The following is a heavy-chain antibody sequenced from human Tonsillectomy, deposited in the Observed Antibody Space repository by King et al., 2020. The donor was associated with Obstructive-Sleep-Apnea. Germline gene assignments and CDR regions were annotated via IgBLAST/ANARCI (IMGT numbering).Heavy chain of an antibody. J-gene: IGHJ4*02. CDR3: ARVYMATGNYFDY. CDR2: IYPGESQT. V-gene: IGHV5-51*01. Sequence: QLVQSGAEVKKPGESLKISCKGSGYTFTKYWIAWVRQMPGRGLEWMGIIYPGESQTRYSPSFQGQVTFSADKSISTAYLQWSSLKASDTAMYYCARVYMATGNYFDYWGQGTLVTVSS. CDR1: GYTFTKYW. D-gene: IGHD5-12*01.